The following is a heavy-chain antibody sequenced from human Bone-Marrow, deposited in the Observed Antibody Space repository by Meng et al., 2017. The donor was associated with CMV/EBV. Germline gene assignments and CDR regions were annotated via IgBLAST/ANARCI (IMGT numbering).Heavy chain of an antibody. D-gene: IGHD6-6*01. CDR3: AKEGASSSSRGYYYYGMDV. CDR2: IKQDGSEK. Sequence: GGSLRLSCAASGFTFSSYWMSWVRQAPGKGLEWVANIKQDGSEKYYVDSVKGRFTISRDNAKNSLYLQMNSLRAEDTAVYYCAKEGASSSSRGYYYYGMDVWGQGTTVTVSS. CDR1: GFTFSSYW. J-gene: IGHJ6*02. V-gene: IGHV3-7*01.